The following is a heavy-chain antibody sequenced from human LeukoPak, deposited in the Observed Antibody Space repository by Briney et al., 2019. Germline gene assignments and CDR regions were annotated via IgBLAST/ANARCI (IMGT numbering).Heavy chain of an antibody. J-gene: IGHJ4*02. Sequence: GGSLRLSCVVSGLTFSSYSMSWVRQAPGKGLEWVSGISASGGDTWYPDSVKGRFTISRDNSKNTLFLQMNSLRAEDTAIYYCAKDAAGPEYWGQGTLVTVSS. D-gene: IGHD6-13*01. CDR3: AKDAAGPEY. CDR2: ISASGGDT. V-gene: IGHV3-23*01. CDR1: GLTFSSYS.